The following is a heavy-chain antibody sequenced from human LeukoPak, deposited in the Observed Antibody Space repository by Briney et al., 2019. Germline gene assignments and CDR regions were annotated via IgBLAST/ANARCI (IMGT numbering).Heavy chain of an antibody. CDR3: ARGTGTSYYYYYYMDV. D-gene: IGHD1-7*01. V-gene: IGHV4-34*01. J-gene: IGHJ6*03. CDR2: INHSGSA. Sequence: PSETLSLTCAVYGGSFSGYYWSRIRQPPGKGLEWIGEINHSGSANYNPSLKSRVTISVDTSKNQFSLKLSSVTAADTAVYYCARGTGTSYYYYYYMDVWGKGTTVTVSS. CDR1: GGSFSGYY.